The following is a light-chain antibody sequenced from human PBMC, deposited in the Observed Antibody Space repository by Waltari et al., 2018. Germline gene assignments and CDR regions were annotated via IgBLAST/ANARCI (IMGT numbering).Light chain of an antibody. Sequence: EIVLTQSPATLSLSPGERATVSCRASQRVRSNLAWYQQKPGQAPRLLIYDASNRATVFPARFSGSGSGTDFTLTISSLEPEDFAVYYCQQHNNWPLTFGGGTKVEI. V-gene: IGKV3-11*01. CDR3: QQHNNWPLT. CDR1: QRVRSN. CDR2: DAS. J-gene: IGKJ4*01.